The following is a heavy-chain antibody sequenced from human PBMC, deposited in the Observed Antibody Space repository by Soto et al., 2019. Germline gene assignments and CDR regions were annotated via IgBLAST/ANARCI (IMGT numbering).Heavy chain of an antibody. CDR2: ISGTGTYI. J-gene: IGHJ5*02. V-gene: IGHV3-21*01. CDR1: GFTFNNYN. D-gene: IGHD3-16*02. CDR3: ARDRNDDYVWGSYRHHWFGP. Sequence: VQLVESGGGLVKPGGSLRLSCAASGFTFNNYNMNWVRQAPGKGLEWVSSISGTGTYIYYADSVKGRFTISRDNAKNSLFLQMNSLRAEDTAVYYCARDRNDDYVWGSYRHHWFGPWGQGTLVTVSS.